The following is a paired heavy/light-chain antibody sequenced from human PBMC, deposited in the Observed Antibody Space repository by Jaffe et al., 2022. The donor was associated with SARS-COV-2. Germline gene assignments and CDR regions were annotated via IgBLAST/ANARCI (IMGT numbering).Light chain of an antibody. Sequence: DIVMTQSPDSLAMSLGERATINCKSSQSILYSSNNKNYLAWYQQKPGQPPKLLIYWASTRESGVPDRFSGSGSGTDFTLTISSLQAEDVAVYYCQQYYATPYTFGQGTKLEIK. V-gene: IGKV4-1*01. CDR1: QSILYSSNNKNY. CDR2: WAS. CDR3: QQYYATPYT. J-gene: IGKJ2*01.
Heavy chain of an antibody. CDR2: IYYSGST. V-gene: IGHV4-31*03. D-gene: IGHD3-10*01. J-gene: IGHJ4*02. Sequence: QVQLQESGPGLVKPSQTLSLTCTVSGGSISSGGYYWNWIRQHPGKGLEWIAYIYYSGSTYCNPSLESRVTISVDTSKNEFSLKLTSVTAADTAVYYCARDHDVSGIGSFDSWGQGTLVTVSS. CDR1: GGSISSGGYY. CDR3: ARDHDVSGIGSFDS.